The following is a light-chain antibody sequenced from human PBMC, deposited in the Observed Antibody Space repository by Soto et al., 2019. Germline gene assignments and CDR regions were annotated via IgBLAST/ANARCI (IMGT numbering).Light chain of an antibody. CDR3: QSYDVSLNDNHVI. CDR2: GNT. Sequence: QSALTQPPSESGAPGQRVTISCTGSNSNIGAGYDVHWYQQLPGAAPRLLIYGNTNRPSGVPDRFSASKSDTSASLAISGLQAEDEADYYCQSYDVSLNDNHVIFGEGTKLTVL. V-gene: IGLV1-40*01. CDR1: NSNIGAGYD. J-gene: IGLJ2*01.